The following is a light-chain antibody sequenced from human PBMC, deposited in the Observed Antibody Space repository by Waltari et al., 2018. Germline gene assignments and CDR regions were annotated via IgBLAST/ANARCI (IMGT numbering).Light chain of an antibody. J-gene: IGLJ3*02. V-gene: IGLV2-14*03. CDR1: SSDVGGYDY. Sequence: QSALTQPASVSGSPGQSITISCTGTSSDVGGYDYVSWYQQHPGKAPKLLMEDVTKRPSVFSNRCSVSKSANTASLTISVLQADDEADYYFFSYRRSSTWVFGEGTKLTVL. CDR3: FSYRRSSTWV. CDR2: DVT.